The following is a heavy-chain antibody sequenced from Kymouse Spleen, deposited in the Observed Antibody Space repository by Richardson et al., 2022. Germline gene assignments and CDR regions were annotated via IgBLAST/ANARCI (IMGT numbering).Heavy chain of an antibody. J-gene: IGHJ5*02. V-gene: IGHV4-39*01. Sequence: QLQLQESGPGLVKPSETLSLTCTVSGGSISSSSYYWGWIRQPPGKGLEWIGSIYYSGSTYYNPSLKSRVTISVDTSKNQFSLKLSSVTAADTAVYYCARQGDIVVVPAAIDWFDPWGQGTLVTVSS. CDR1: GGSISSSSYY. D-gene: IGHD2-2*02. CDR2: IYYSGST. CDR3: ARQGDIVVVPAAIDWFDP.